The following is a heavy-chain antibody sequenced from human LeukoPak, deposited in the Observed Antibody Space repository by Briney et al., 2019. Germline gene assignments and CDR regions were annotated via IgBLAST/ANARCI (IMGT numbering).Heavy chain of an antibody. CDR2: IYYSGST. D-gene: IGHD3-10*01. V-gene: IGHV4-39*07. CDR1: GGSISSSSYY. J-gene: IGHJ3*02. CDR3: AGLMVRGINAFDI. Sequence: SETLSLTCTVSGGSISSSSYYWGWLRQPPGKGLEWIGSIYYSGSTYYNPSLKSRVTIPADTSKNQFSLKLSSVTAADTAVYYCAGLMVRGINAFDIWGQGTMVTVSS.